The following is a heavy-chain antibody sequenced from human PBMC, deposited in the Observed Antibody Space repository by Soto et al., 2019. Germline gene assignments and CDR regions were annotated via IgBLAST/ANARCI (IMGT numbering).Heavy chain of an antibody. J-gene: IGHJ4*02. CDR1: GFTFSNYA. D-gene: IGHD3-16*01. V-gene: IGHV3-23*01. CDR2: ISGSGDNP. Sequence: EVQLLESGGGLVQPGESLRLSCAASGFTFSNYAMSWIRQAPGKGLEWVSSISGSGDNPYHADSVKGRLTISRDNSQSTLYLQMTSLRAEDTAVYYCAKDSGGKTTDTFDYWGQGTLVTVSS. CDR3: AKDSGGKTTDTFDY.